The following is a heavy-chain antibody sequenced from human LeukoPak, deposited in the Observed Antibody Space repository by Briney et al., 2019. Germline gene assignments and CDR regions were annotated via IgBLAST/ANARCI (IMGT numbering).Heavy chain of an antibody. CDR1: GFTFSTSW. CDR3: ARDGGWGYYDL. J-gene: IGHJ4*02. Sequence: QPGGSLRLSCVASGFTFSTSWVTCVRQAPGKGLEGVANIDKRGSGKYYIDSVKGRFAISRNYDSNSVFMQMSSLTAEDTSVYYCARDGGWGYYDLWGQGTPVTVSS. D-gene: IGHD3-16*01. V-gene: IGHV3-7*01. CDR2: IDKRGSGK.